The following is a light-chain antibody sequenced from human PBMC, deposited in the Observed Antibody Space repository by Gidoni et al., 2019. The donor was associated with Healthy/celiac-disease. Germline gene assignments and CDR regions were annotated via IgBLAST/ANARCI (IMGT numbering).Light chain of an antibody. Sequence: DIVMTQSPDSLAVSLGERATSNCKSSQSVLYSSNNKNYLAWYQQKPGQPPKLLIYWASTRESGVPDRFSGSGSGTDFTLTISSLQAEDAAVYYCQQYYSTPFTFGPGTKVDIK. J-gene: IGKJ3*01. CDR1: QSVLYSSNNKNY. CDR3: QQYYSTPFT. CDR2: WAS. V-gene: IGKV4-1*01.